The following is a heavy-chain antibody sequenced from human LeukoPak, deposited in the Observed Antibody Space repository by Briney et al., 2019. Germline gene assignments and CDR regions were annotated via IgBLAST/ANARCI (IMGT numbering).Heavy chain of an antibody. D-gene: IGHD3-3*01. J-gene: IGHJ5*02. CDR2: IYYSGST. V-gene: IGHV4-59*01. CDR3: ARQVLRFLEWSPGWFDP. Sequence: SETLSLTCTVSGGSISSYYWSWIRQPPGKGLEWIGYIYYSGSTNYNPSLKSRVTISVDTSKNQFSLTLSSVTAADTAVYYCARQVLRFLEWSPGWFDPWGQGTLVTVSS. CDR1: GGSISSYY.